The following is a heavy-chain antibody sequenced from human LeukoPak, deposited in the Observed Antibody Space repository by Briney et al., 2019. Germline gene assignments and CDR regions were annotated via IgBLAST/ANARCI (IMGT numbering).Heavy chain of an antibody. D-gene: IGHD5-18*01. Sequence: PSETLSLTCAVYGGSLSGYYWSWIRQPPGKGLEWIGEINHSGSTNYNPSLKSRVTISVDTSKNQFSLKLSSVTAADTAVYYCARGAMAPDYWGQGTLVTVSS. J-gene: IGHJ4*02. CDR2: INHSGST. V-gene: IGHV4-34*01. CDR3: ARGAMAPDY. CDR1: GGSLSGYY.